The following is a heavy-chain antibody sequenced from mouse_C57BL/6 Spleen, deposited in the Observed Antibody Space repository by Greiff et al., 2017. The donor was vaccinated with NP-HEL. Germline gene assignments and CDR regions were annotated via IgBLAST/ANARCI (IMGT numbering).Heavy chain of an antibody. CDR2: INPSSGYT. Sequence: QVQLQQSGAELAKPGASVKLSCKASGYTFTSYWMHWVKQRPGQGLEWIGYINPSSGYTKYNQKFKDKATLTADKSSSTAYMQLSSLTYEDSAVYYCARWATTVEYYFDYWGQGTTLTVSS. V-gene: IGHV1-7*01. J-gene: IGHJ2*01. D-gene: IGHD1-1*01. CDR3: ARWATTVEYYFDY. CDR1: GYTFTSYW.